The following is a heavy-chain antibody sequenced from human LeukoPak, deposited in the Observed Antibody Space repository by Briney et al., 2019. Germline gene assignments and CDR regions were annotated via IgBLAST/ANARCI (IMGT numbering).Heavy chain of an antibody. D-gene: IGHD4-17*01. Sequence: PAGRSLRLSCAASGFTFSSYAMHWVRQAPGKGPEWVAVIWYDGSKKYYTDSVKGRFTISRDNSKNTLYLQMNSLRAEDTAVYYCARDHSTTVYYFDYWGQGTLVTVSS. CDR2: IWYDGSKK. V-gene: IGHV3-33*01. CDR1: GFTFSSYA. CDR3: ARDHSTTVYYFDY. J-gene: IGHJ4*02.